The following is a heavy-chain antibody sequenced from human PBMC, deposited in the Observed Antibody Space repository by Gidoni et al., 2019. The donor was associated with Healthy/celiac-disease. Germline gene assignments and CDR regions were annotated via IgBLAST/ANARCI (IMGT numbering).Heavy chain of an antibody. CDR1: GFPFSSYS. J-gene: IGHJ4*02. D-gene: IGHD3-9*01. CDR2: ISSSSSYI. V-gene: IGHV3-21*01. Sequence: EVQLVESGGGLVKPGGSLRLSCAASGFPFSSYSMNWVRQAPGNGLEWVSSISSSSSYIYYADSVKGRFTISRDNAKNSLYLQMNSLRAEDTAVYYCASSANDYDILTSFDYWGQGTLVTVSS. CDR3: ASSANDYDILTSFDY.